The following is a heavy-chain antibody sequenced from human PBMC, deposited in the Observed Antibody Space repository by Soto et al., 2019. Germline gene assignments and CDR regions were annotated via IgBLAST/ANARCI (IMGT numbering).Heavy chain of an antibody. Sequence: GASVKVSCKASGYTFTGYYMHWVRQAPGQGLEWMGWINPNSGGTNYAQKFQGWVTMTRDTSISTAYMELSRLRSDDTAVYYCARAPLGVTAILSLHGLDGWGQGTTVNVAS. V-gene: IGHV1-2*04. J-gene: IGHJ6*02. CDR1: GYTFTGYY. CDR3: ARAPLGVTAILSLHGLDG. D-gene: IGHD2-21*02. CDR2: INPNSGGT.